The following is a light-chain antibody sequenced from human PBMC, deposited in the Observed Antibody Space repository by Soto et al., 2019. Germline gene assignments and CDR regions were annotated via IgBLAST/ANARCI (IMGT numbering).Light chain of an antibody. Sequence: QSALTQPRSVSGSPGQSVTISCTGTSSDLGAYDYVSWYQQHPGKAPKLMIYDVTKRPSGVPDRFSGSRSGDTASLTISGLQAEDEADYYCCSYAGTYRYVFGTGTQLTVL. V-gene: IGLV2-11*01. CDR3: CSYAGTYRYV. J-gene: IGLJ1*01. CDR2: DVT. CDR1: SSDLGAYDY.